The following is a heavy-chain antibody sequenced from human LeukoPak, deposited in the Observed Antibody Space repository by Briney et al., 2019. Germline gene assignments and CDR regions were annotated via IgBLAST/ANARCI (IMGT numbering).Heavy chain of an antibody. CDR2: INAGNGNT. CDR3: ARDSGGSYGDY. J-gene: IGHJ4*02. CDR1: GYTFTTHT. Sequence: ASVKVSCKASGYTFTTHTIHWVRQAPGQRLEWMGWINAGNGNTKYSQEFQDRVTITRDTSASTAYMELSSLRSDDTAVYYCARDSGGSYGDYWGQGTLVTVSS. D-gene: IGHD1-26*01. V-gene: IGHV1-3*01.